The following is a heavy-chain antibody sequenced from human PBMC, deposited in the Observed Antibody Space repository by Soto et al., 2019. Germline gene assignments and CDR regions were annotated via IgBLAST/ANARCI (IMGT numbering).Heavy chain of an antibody. D-gene: IGHD6-19*01. J-gene: IGHJ6*02. CDR1: GFTFSGSA. V-gene: IGHV3-73*02. CDR3: TIPYALAVAGDVYNFFGMDV. CDR2: IRSKANTYAT. Sequence: EVQLVESGGGLVQPGGSLKLSCAASGFTFSGSAMHWVRQASGKGLEWVGRIRSKANTYATAYAASVKDRFTISRDDFNNTAYLQMKILQSENTAVYYCTIPYALAVAGDVYNFFGMDVWGQGTTVNV.